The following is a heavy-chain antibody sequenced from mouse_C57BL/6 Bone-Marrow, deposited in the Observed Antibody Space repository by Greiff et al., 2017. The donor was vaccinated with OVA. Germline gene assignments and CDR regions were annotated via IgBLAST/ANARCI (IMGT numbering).Heavy chain of an antibody. CDR2: ISNLAYSI. CDR3: ARQGYDGAWFAY. V-gene: IGHV5-15*01. J-gene: IGHJ3*01. D-gene: IGHD2-2*01. CDR1: GFTFSDYG. Sequence: EVKVVESGGGLVQPGGSLKLSCAASGFTFSDYGMAWVRQAPRKGPEWVAFISNLAYSIYYADTVTGRFTISRENAKNTLYLEMSSLRSEDTAMYYCARQGYDGAWFAYWGQGTLVTVSA.